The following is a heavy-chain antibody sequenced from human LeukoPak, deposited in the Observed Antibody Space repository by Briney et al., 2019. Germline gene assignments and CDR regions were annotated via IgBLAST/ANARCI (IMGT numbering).Heavy chain of an antibody. CDR3: ARDERAYSSSWEPFGD. J-gene: IGHJ4*02. Sequence: GRSLRLSCAASGFTFSSYAMHWVRQAPGKGLEWVAVISYDGSNKYYADSVKGRFTISRDNSKNTLYLQMNSLRAEDTAVYYCARDERAYSSSWEPFGDWGQGTLVTVSS. V-gene: IGHV3-30-3*01. D-gene: IGHD6-13*01. CDR2: ISYDGSNK. CDR1: GFTFSSYA.